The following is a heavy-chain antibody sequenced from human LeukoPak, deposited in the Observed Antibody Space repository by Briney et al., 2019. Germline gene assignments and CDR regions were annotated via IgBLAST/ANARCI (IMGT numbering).Heavy chain of an antibody. D-gene: IGHD3-10*01. Sequence: ASVKVSCKASGYTFTSYDINWVRQATGQGLEWMGWMNPNSGNTGYAQKFQGGVTITRNTSISTAYMELSSLRSEDTAVYYCARAKPKNMVRGLIMRRESRYYFDYWGQGTLVTVSS. CDR1: GYTFTSYD. V-gene: IGHV1-8*03. CDR3: ARAKPKNMVRGLIMRRESRYYFDY. CDR2: MNPNSGNT. J-gene: IGHJ4*02.